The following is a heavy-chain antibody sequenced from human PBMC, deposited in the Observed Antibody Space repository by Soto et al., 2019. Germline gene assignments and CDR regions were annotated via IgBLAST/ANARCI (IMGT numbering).Heavy chain of an antibody. D-gene: IGHD6-19*01. J-gene: IGHJ5*02. CDR3: ARASPYSSGWDHWFDP. CDR2: IYYSGST. V-gene: IGHV4-59*01. CDR1: GGSISSYY. Sequence: QVQLQESGPGLVKPSETLSLTCTVSGGSISSYYWSWIRQPPGKGLEWIGYIYYSGSTNYNPSLKSRVTIAVDTSKNQFSLKLSSVTAADTAVYYCARASPYSSGWDHWFDPWGQGTLVTVSS.